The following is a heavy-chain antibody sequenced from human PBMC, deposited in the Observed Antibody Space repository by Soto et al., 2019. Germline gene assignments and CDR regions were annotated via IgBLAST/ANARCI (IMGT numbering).Heavy chain of an antibody. CDR2: IYYSGST. V-gene: IGHV4-61*01. J-gene: IGHJ6*02. D-gene: IGHD1-1*01. CDR3: ASCSFRGYGYYGMDV. CDR1: GGSVSSGNYY. Sequence: QVQLQESGPGLVKPSETLSLTCTVSGGSVSSGNYYWSWIRQPPGKGLEWIGCIYYSGSTNYNPSLKSRVTISVDTSKNQFSLKLSSLTAADTAVYYCASCSFRGYGYYGMDVWGQGTTVTVSS.